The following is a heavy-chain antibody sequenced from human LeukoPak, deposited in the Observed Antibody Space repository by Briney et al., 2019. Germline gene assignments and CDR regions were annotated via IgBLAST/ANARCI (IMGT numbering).Heavy chain of an antibody. V-gene: IGHV3-30-3*01. Sequence: PGGSLRLSCAASGLTFSSYAMHWVRQAPGKGLEGVAVISYDGSNKYYADSVKGRFTISRDNSKNTLDLQMNSLRTDDTAVYYCARDLRYRYGPGSDYWGQGTLVTVSS. CDR2: ISYDGSNK. CDR3: ARDLRYRYGPGSDY. D-gene: IGHD5-18*01. CDR1: GLTFSSYA. J-gene: IGHJ4*02.